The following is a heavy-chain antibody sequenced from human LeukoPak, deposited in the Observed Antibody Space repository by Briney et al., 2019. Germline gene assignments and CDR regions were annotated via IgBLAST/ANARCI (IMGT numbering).Heavy chain of an antibody. Sequence: SESLSLTCAVSGGSIISTSWWSWVRQPPGKGLEWIGDIYHSGTTNYNPSLKSRVTIPVDKSKNQFSLKLTAVTTADTAVYYCATNNYYGSGTYYNNWFDPWGQGTLVTVSS. CDR1: GGSIISTSW. CDR2: IYHSGTT. V-gene: IGHV4-4*02. J-gene: IGHJ5*02. CDR3: ATNNYYGSGTYYNNWFDP. D-gene: IGHD3-10*01.